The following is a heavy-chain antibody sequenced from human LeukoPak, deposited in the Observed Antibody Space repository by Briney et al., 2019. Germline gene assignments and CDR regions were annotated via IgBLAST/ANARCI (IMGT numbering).Heavy chain of an antibody. V-gene: IGHV1-18*01. Sequence: ASVKVSCKASGYTFTSYGISWVRQAPGQGLEWMGWISAYNGNTNYAQKLQGRVTMTTDTSTSTAYMELSSLKSEDTAVYYCARVRDGYNDAYGIWGQGTMVTVSS. CDR3: ARVRDGYNDAYGI. CDR2: ISAYNGNT. CDR1: GYTFTSYG. D-gene: IGHD5-24*01. J-gene: IGHJ3*02.